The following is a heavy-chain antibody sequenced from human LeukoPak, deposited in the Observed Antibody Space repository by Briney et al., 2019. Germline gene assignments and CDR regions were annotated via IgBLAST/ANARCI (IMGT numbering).Heavy chain of an antibody. Sequence: GGSLRLSCAASGFTFSTYSMNWVRQAPGKGLEWVSPISRNSRYIYYADSMRGRFTISRDNAKNSLYLQMNSLRAEDTAVYYCASGGSALNWGQGTLVTVSS. CDR2: ISRNSRYI. CDR3: ASGGSALN. V-gene: IGHV3-21*01. J-gene: IGHJ4*02. CDR1: GFTFSTYS. D-gene: IGHD6-25*01.